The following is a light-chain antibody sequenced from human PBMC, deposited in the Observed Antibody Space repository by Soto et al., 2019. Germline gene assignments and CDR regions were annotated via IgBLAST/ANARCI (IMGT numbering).Light chain of an antibody. CDR2: EVS. V-gene: IGLV2-14*01. Sequence: QSALTQPASVSGSPGQSITISCTGTSSDVGGYNYVSWYQQHPGKAPKLMIYEVSNRPSGVSNRFSGSKSGNTASLTISGRQAEDEADYYCSSYTSSSTLEVFGTGTKGTVL. CDR1: SSDVGGYNY. CDR3: SSYTSSSTLEV. J-gene: IGLJ1*01.